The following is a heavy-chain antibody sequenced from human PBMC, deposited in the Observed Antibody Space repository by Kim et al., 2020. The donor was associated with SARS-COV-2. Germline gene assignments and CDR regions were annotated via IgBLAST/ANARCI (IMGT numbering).Heavy chain of an antibody. D-gene: IGHD4-17*01. CDR2: ISSSSRYI. J-gene: IGHJ4*02. V-gene: IGHV3-21*01. Sequence: GGSLRLSCAASGFTFSSYSMNWVRQVVGKGLEWVSCISSSSRYIYYADSVKGRFTISRDNAKNSLYLEMNSLRAEDTAVYYCARDYYGDYAIDYWGQGTL. CDR3: ARDYYGDYAIDY. CDR1: GFTFSSYS.